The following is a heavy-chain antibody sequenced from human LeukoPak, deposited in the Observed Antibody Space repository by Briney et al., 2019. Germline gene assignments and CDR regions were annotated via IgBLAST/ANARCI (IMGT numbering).Heavy chain of an antibody. V-gene: IGHV3-74*01. D-gene: IGHD6-19*01. Sequence: GGSLRLSCAASGFTFSNYWMHWVRQAPGKGLVWVSRINSDGINTSYADSVKGRFTISRDNAKNTLNLQMNSLRAEDTAVYYCARKYSSGWAFDYWGQGTLVTVSS. CDR2: INSDGINT. CDR3: ARKYSSGWAFDY. J-gene: IGHJ4*02. CDR1: GFTFSNYW.